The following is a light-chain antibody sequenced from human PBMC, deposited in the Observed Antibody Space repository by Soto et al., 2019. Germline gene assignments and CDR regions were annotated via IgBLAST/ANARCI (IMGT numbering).Light chain of an antibody. Sequence: DIQMTQSPSSLSASVGDRVTMTWVASQSISSYLNWYQEKPGKAPKLLIYAASSLQSGVPSRFSGSGSGTDFTLTISSLQPEDFATYYCQQSYSTPPTFGQGTRLEIK. V-gene: IGKV1-39*01. J-gene: IGKJ5*01. CDR1: QSISSY. CDR3: QQSYSTPPT. CDR2: AAS.